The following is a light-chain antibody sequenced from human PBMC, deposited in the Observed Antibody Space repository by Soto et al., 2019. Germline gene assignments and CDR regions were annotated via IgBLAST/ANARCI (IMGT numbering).Light chain of an antibody. J-gene: IGKJ1*01. V-gene: IGKV3-11*01. Sequence: EIVLTQSPATLSLSPGERATLSCRASQSIGLAIAWYQHKPGQAPRLLIFDASQRATGIPARFRGSGSGPAFSLSIRSLEPEDFAVYYCQQRTDRPPSTFGQGTKVESK. CDR3: QQRTDRPPST. CDR1: QSIGLA. CDR2: DAS.